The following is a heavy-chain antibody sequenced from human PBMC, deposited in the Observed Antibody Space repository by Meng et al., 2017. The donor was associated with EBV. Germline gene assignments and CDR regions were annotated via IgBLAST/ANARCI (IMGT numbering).Heavy chain of an antibody. CDR1: GYTCTSYD. Sequence: GRRLQSGAEVKNPGASLKVSCKASGYTCTSYDINCVRQATGQGLEWMGWMNPNSGNTGYAQKFQGRVTMTRNTSISTAYMELSSLRSEDTAVYYCARGRGVYCSGGSCYPGWFDPWGQGTLVTVSS. V-gene: IGHV1-8*01. CDR2: MNPNSGNT. D-gene: IGHD2-15*01. CDR3: ARGRGVYCSGGSCYPGWFDP. J-gene: IGHJ5*02.